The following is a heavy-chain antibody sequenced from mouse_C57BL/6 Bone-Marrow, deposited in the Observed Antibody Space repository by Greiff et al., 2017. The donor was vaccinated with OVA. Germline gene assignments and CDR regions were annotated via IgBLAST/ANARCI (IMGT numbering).Heavy chain of an antibody. D-gene: IGHD3-1*01. V-gene: IGHV1-81*01. CDR3: ARGAQIY. CDR2: IYPRSGNT. CDR1: GYTFTSYG. Sequence: VKLMESGAELARPGASVKLSCKASGYTFTSYGISWVKQRTGQGLEWIGEIYPRSGNTYYNEKFKGKATLTADKSSSTAYMELRSLTSEDSAVYFCARGAQIYWGQGTTLTVSS. J-gene: IGHJ2*01.